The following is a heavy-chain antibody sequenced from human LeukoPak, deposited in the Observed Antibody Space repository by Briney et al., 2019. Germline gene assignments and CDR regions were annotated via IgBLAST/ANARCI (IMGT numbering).Heavy chain of an antibody. CDR3: AHLVTADDAFDI. V-gene: IGHV3-33*01. J-gene: IGHJ3*02. CDR1: GFTFSSYG. D-gene: IGHD2-21*02. CDR2: IWNDASHD. Sequence: GGSLRLSCAASGFTFSSYGMHWVRQAPGKGLEWVAVIWNDASHDNYVDSVKGRFTISRDNSKNTLYLQMNSLRAEDTAVYYCAHLVTADDAFDIWGQGTMVTVSS.